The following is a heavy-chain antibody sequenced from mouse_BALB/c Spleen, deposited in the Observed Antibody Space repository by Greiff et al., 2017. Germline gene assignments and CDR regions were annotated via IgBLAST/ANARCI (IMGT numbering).Heavy chain of an antibody. Sequence: QVQLKQSAAELARPGASVKMSCKASGYTFTSYTMHWVKQRPGQGLEWIGYINPSSGYTEYNQKFKDKTTLTADKSSSTAYMQLSSLTSEDSAVYYCARNWDLYYFDYWGQGTTLTVSS. D-gene: IGHD4-1*01. CDR2: INPSSGYT. J-gene: IGHJ2*01. CDR3: ARNWDLYYFDY. CDR1: GYTFTSYT. V-gene: IGHV1-4*02.